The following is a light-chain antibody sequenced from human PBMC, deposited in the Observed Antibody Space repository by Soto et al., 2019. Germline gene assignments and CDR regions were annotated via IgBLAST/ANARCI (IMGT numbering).Light chain of an antibody. CDR3: QQRSNWWT. CDR1: QSVRSN. Sequence: EIVMTQSPATLSVSPGERATLSCRASQSVRSNLAWYQQKPGLAPRLLIYGASTRATGVPARFSGSGSGTDFTLTISSLEPEDVAVYYCQQRSNWWTFGQGTKVEIK. V-gene: IGKV3-15*01. CDR2: GAS. J-gene: IGKJ1*01.